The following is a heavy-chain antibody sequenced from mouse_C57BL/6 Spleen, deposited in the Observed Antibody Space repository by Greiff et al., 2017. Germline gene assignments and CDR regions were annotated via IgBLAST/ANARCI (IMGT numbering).Heavy chain of an antibody. CDR1: GYSFTGYY. CDR2: INPSTGGT. CDR3: ASLDGYDYAMDY. V-gene: IGHV1-42*01. D-gene: IGHD2-3*01. Sequence: EVQLQQSGPELVKPGASVKISCKASGYSFTGYYMNWVKQSPEKSLEWIGEINPSTGGTTYNQKFKAKATLTVGKSSSTAYMQLKSLTSEDSAVYYCASLDGYDYAMDYWGQGTSVTVSS. J-gene: IGHJ4*01.